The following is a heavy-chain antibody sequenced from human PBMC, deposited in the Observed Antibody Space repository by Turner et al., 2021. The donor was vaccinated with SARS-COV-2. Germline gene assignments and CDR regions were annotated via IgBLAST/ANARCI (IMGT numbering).Heavy chain of an antibody. V-gene: IGHV1-2*04. Sequence: QVQLVQSGAAVKKPGASVKVSCKASGYTFTGYYMHWVRQAPGQGLEWMGWINPNSGGTNYAQKFQGWDTMTRDTSISTAYMELSRLRSDDTAVYYCAREDRGYSYGYGRFDPWGQGTLVTVSS. J-gene: IGHJ5*02. D-gene: IGHD5-18*01. CDR3: AREDRGYSYGYGRFDP. CDR1: GYTFTGYY. CDR2: INPNSGGT.